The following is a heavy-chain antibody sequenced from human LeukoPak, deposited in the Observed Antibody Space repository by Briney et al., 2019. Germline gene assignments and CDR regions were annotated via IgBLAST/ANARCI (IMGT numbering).Heavy chain of an antibody. CDR1: GASITRSRNY. J-gene: IGHJ4*02. V-gene: IGHV4-39*02. CDR3: ATGGGLAVAHS. CDR2: IYYDGRP. D-gene: IGHD6-19*01. Sequence: SETLSLTCTVSGASITRSRNYWSWIRQPPGKGLEWIASIYYDGRPSYNPSFKSRATISFDASKNHFSLRLTTVTAADTAVYYCATGGGLAVAHSWGQGTPVTVSS.